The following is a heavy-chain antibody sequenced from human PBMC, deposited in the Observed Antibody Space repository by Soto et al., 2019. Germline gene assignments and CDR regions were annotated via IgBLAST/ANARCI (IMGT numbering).Heavy chain of an antibody. D-gene: IGHD3-22*01. CDR2: INPSDGST. Sequence: ASVKVSCKASGYTFTSYYMHWVRQAPGQGLEWMGIINPSDGSTSYAQKIQGRVTITRDTYTSTVYMELSSMRSEDTAVYYYARAPYYYDSSGYLKVPDAFDIWGQGTMVTVSS. V-gene: IGHV1-46*01. J-gene: IGHJ3*02. CDR1: GYTFTSYY. CDR3: ARAPYYYDSSGYLKVPDAFDI.